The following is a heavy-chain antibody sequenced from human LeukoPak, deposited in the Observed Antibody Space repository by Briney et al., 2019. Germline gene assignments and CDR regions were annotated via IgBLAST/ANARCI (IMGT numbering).Heavy chain of an antibody. J-gene: IGHJ3*02. Sequence: ASVTVSCKASGYTFTAYFMHWVRQAPGQGLEWMGWINPNSGGTNYAQKFQGRVTMTRDTSISTAYMDLSRLRSNDTAIYYCARDWAWTTVGATLGIWGQGTMVTVSS. D-gene: IGHD1-26*01. CDR1: GYTFTAYF. V-gene: IGHV1-2*02. CDR3: ARDWAWTTVGATLGI. CDR2: INPNSGGT.